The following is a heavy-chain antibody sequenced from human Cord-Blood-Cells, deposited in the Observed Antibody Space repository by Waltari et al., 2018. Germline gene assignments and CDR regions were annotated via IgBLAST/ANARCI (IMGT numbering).Heavy chain of an antibody. CDR1: GYTFTGYY. CDR3: ARSRYDSSGYYY. V-gene: IGHV1-2*02. D-gene: IGHD3-22*01. CDR2: INPKGGGK. J-gene: IGHJ4*02. Sequence: QVQLVQSGAEVKKPGASVKVSCKASGYTFTGYYMHWVRKAPGQGLEWMGWINPKGGGKNDAQKFQGRVTRTRDTSISTAYMELSRLRSNDTAVYYCARSRYDSSGYYYWGQGTLVTVSS.